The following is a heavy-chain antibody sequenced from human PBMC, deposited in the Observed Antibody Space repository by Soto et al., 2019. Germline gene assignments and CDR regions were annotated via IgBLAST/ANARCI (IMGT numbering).Heavy chain of an antibody. CDR3: TRDGYGSGSYSSQSIDC. V-gene: IGHV3-23*01. D-gene: IGHD3-10*01. Sequence: EVQLLESGGRLVQPGGSLRLSCAASGFTFDRYAMGWVRQAPGKGLDWVSVISGAGAKTNYAASVQGRSTLSRDTSKHALYLPMNRLRAEDTAVYYCTRDGYGSGSYSSQSIDCWGQGTRVTVSS. CDR1: GFTFDRYA. J-gene: IGHJ4*02. CDR2: ISGAGAKT.